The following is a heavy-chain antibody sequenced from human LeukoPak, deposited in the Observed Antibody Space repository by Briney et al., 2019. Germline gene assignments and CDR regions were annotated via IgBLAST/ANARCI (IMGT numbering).Heavy chain of an antibody. D-gene: IGHD2-15*01. CDR2: ISSSSAYI. Sequence: GGSLRLSCAASGFSFSDYSMNWVRQAPGKGLEWVSSISSSSAYIYYADSVKGRFTISRDNAKNSLYLQMNSLRAEDTAVYYCATAYCRGGSCYWNWYFDLWGRGTLVTVSS. V-gene: IGHV3-21*01. J-gene: IGHJ2*01. CDR1: GFSFSDYS. CDR3: ATAYCRGGSCYWNWYFDL.